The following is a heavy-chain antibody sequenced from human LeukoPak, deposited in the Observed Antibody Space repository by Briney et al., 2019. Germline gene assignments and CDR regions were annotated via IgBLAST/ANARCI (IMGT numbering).Heavy chain of an antibody. D-gene: IGHD3-10*01. CDR2: INPNSGGT. V-gene: IGHV1-2*06. J-gene: IGHJ5*02. CDR3: ARGGMGRASGSYYQP. Sequence: ASVKVSCKASGYTFTGYYMHWVRQAPGQGLEWMGRINPNSGGTDYAQKFQGRVTMTRDTSISTAYMELSRLRSDDTAVYYCARGGMGRASGSYYQPWGQGTLVTVSS. CDR1: GYTFTGYY.